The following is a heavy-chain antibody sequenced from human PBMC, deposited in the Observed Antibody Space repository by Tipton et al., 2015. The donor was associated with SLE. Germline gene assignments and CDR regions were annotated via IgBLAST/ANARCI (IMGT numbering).Heavy chain of an antibody. CDR1: GGSINSYY. Sequence: LSLTCTVSGGSINSYYWSWIRQPPGKGLEWVALISFDGSNTYYADSMKGRFTISRDNSKNTLYLQMNSLRADDTAVYFCASPYGGDYYDSSGYHLWGQGTLVTVSS. CDR2: ISFDGSNT. D-gene: IGHD3-22*01. V-gene: IGHV3-30*03. J-gene: IGHJ4*02. CDR3: ASPYGGDYYDSSGYHL.